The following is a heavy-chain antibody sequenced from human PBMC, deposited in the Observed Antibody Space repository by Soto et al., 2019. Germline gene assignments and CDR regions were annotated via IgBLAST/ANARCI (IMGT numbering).Heavy chain of an antibody. D-gene: IGHD3-9*01. J-gene: IGHJ6*02. Sequence: HPGGSLRLSCAASGFTFSSYGMHWVRQAPGKGLEWVAVIWYDGSNKYYADSVKGRFTISRDNSKNTLYLQMNSLRAEDTAVYYCARDSGYDILTGLSSKYYYYGMDVWGQGTTVTVSS. V-gene: IGHV3-33*01. CDR1: GFTFSSYG. CDR2: IWYDGSNK. CDR3: ARDSGYDILTGLSSKYYYYGMDV.